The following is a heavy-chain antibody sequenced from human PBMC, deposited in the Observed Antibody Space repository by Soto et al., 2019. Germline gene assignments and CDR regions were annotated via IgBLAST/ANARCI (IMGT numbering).Heavy chain of an antibody. Sequence: PGGSLRLSCAASGFIFTSYAMSWVRQGPGKGLEWVSGISGSAGSTYYADSVKGRFSISRDNSKNTLYLQMNSLRAEDTAVYYCARDGTGRCSGGSCYYYYGMDVWGQGTTVTVSS. D-gene: IGHD2-15*01. J-gene: IGHJ6*02. CDR2: ISGSAGST. CDR1: GFIFTSYA. CDR3: ARDGTGRCSGGSCYYYYGMDV. V-gene: IGHV3-23*01.